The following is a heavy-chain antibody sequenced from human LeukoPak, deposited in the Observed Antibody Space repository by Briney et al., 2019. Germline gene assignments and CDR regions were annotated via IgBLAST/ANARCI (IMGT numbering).Heavy chain of an antibody. D-gene: IGHD3-22*01. J-gene: IGHJ4*02. CDR2: INPNSGGT. CDR3: ARDVTYYYDSSGCELLY. CDR1: GYTFTGYY. Sequence: GASVKVSCKASGYTFTGYYMYWVRQAPGQGLEWMGRINPNSGGTNYAQKFQGRVTMTRDTSISTAYMELSRLRSDDTAVYYCARDVTYYYDSSGCELLYWGQGTLVTVSS. V-gene: IGHV1-2*06.